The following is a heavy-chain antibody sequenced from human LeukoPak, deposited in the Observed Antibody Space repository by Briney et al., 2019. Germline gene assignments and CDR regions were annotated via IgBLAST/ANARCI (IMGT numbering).Heavy chain of an antibody. CDR2: ISSSSSTI. CDR1: GFTFSSYS. Sequence: GGSLRLSCAASGFTFSSYSMNWVRQAPGKGLEWVSYISSSSSTIYYADSVKGRFTISRDNAKNSLYLQMNSLRAEDTAVYYCARGGYCSGGSCHYYYYGMDVWGQGTTVTVSS. CDR3: ARGGYCSGGSCHYYYYGMDV. D-gene: IGHD2-15*01. V-gene: IGHV3-48*04. J-gene: IGHJ6*02.